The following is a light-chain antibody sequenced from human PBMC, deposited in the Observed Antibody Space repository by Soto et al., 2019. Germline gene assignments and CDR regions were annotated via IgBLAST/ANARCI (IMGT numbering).Light chain of an antibody. Sequence: DIQLTQSPSFLSAAVGDRVTITCRASQALSNYLAWYQQKPGKAPDLLIDSASTLQSGVPSRFSGSGSETEFTLTSRAVQPEDLSTYDCQQRSRYPLTFGGGTKLAVK. CDR3: QQRSRYPLT. J-gene: IGKJ4*01. CDR1: QALSNY. V-gene: IGKV1-9*01. CDR2: SAS.